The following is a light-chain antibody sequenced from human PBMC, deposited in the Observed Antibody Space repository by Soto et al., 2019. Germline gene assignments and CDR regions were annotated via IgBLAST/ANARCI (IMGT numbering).Light chain of an antibody. CDR1: SSNIGAGYD. V-gene: IGLV1-40*01. Sequence: QPVLTQPPSVSGAPGQRVNISCTGSSSNIGAGYDVHWYQQLPGTAPKLLIYGNSNRPSGVPDRFSGSKSGTSAYLAIKGLQAEDEAEYHRQSYDSSLSGVVFGGGTKVTVL. J-gene: IGLJ2*01. CDR3: QSYDSSLSGVV. CDR2: GNS.